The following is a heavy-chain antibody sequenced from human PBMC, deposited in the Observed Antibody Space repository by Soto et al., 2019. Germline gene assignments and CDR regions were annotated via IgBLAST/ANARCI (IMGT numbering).Heavy chain of an antibody. J-gene: IGHJ4*02. CDR2: IYTSGST. CDR1: GGSLSSYY. V-gene: IGHV4-4*07. CDR3: ARSGYSYGGFDY. Sequence: ASETLSLTCTFSGGSLSSYYLRLIRQPAGKGLEWIGRIYTSGSTNYNPSLKSRVTMSVDTSKNQFSLKLSSVTAADTAVYYCARSGYSYGGFDYWGQGNLVSVSA. D-gene: IGHD5-18*01.